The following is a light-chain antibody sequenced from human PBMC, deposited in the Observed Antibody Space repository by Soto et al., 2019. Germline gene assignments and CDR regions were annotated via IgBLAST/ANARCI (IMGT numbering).Light chain of an antibody. CDR2: DVS. CDR1: SSDGGGYNY. V-gene: IGLV2-14*01. CDR3: SSYTGSSTYVV. J-gene: IGLJ2*01. Sequence: QSALTQPASVSGSPGQSIAISCTGTSSDGGGYNYVSWYQQHPGKARKLMIYDVSNRPSGVSNRFSGSKSGNTASLTISGLQAEDEADYYCSSYTGSSTYVVFGGGAKVTVL.